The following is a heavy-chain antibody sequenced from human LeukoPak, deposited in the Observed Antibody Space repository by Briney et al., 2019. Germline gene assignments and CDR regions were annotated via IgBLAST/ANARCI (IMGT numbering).Heavy chain of an antibody. CDR1: GFTLSSYW. D-gene: IGHD1-14*01. CDR2: INQDGSAK. V-gene: IGHV3-7*01. J-gene: IGHJ6*03. CDR3: ARDLRKPDYYMDV. Sequence: GGSLRLSCAASGFTLSSYWMDWVRQAPGKGLEWVANINQDGSAKNYVDSVKGRFTISRDSAKNSLYLQMNSLRAEDTAVYYCARDLRKPDYYMDVWGKGTTVTVPS.